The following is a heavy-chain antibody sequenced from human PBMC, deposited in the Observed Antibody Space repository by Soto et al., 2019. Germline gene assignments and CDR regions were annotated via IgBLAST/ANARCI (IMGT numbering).Heavy chain of an antibody. J-gene: IGHJ5*02. V-gene: IGHV1-69*13. Sequence: SVKVSCKASGGTFSSYAISWVRQAPGQGLEWMGGIIPIFGTANYAQKFQGRVTITADESASTAYMELSSLRSEDTAVYYCAGEFLAARRRKWGVFCFDPWGQGTLVTVSS. CDR1: GGTFSSYA. CDR3: AGEFLAARRRKWGVFCFDP. D-gene: IGHD6-6*01. CDR2: IIPIFGTA.